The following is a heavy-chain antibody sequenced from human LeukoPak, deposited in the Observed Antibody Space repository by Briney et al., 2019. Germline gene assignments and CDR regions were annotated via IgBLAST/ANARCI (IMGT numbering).Heavy chain of an antibody. CDR3: AGGVFYDFWSGYYDSPYYFDY. Sequence: SETLSLTCTVSGGSISSYYWSWIRQPPGKGLEWIGYIYYSGSTNYNPSLKSRVTISVDTSKNQFSLKLSSVTAADTAVYYCAGGVFYDFWSGYYDSPYYFDYWGQGTLVTVSS. D-gene: IGHD3-3*01. CDR2: IYYSGST. J-gene: IGHJ4*02. V-gene: IGHV4-59*01. CDR1: GGSISSYY.